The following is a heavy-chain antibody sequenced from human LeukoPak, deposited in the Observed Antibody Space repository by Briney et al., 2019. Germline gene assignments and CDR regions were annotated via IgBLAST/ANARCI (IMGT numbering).Heavy chain of an antibody. Sequence: PGGSLRLSCAASGFTFSNYWMSWVRQAPGKGLEWVDNIKQDGSEKYYVDSVKGRFTISRDNAKNSLYLQMNSLRAEDAAVYYCARDAAVQQLGYYYYYMDVWGKGTTVTVSS. V-gene: IGHV3-7*01. CDR2: IKQDGSEK. D-gene: IGHD6-13*01. CDR3: ARDAAVQQLGYYYYYMDV. J-gene: IGHJ6*03. CDR1: GFTFSNYW.